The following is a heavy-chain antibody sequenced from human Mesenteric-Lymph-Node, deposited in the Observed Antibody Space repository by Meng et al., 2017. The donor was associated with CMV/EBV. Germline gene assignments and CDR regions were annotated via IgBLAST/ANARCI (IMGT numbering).Heavy chain of an antibody. CDR2: MNPNSGNT. D-gene: IGHD6-6*01. J-gene: IGHJ6*02. Sequence: ASVKVSCKASAYSFTSFDINWVRQATGQGPEWMGWMNPNSGNTGYAEMFQGRITMTRNTSISTAYMELSSLRSEDTAVYYCARDEVSSRPNYYYGVDVWGQGTTVTVSS. CDR1: AYSFTSFD. CDR3: ARDEVSSRPNYYYGVDV. V-gene: IGHV1-8*01.